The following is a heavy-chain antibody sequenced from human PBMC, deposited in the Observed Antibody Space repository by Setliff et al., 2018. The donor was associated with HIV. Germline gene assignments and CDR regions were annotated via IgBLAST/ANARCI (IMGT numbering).Heavy chain of an antibody. D-gene: IGHD5-18*01. J-gene: IGHJ5*02. CDR3: AIDHVTNIAESGYGYTRIDP. CDR2: IYYSGNT. CDR1: GDSINSGGYS. V-gene: IGHV4-39*02. Sequence: SETLSLTCAVSGDSINSGGYSWGWIRQPPGKGLEWIGSIYYSGNTYYNPSLKSRVTISVDTSKNQFSLKLTSVTAADTAVYYCAIDHVTNIAESGYGYTRIDPWGPGISVTVSS.